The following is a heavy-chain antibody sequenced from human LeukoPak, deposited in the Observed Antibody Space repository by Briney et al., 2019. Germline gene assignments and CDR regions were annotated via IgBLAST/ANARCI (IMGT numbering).Heavy chain of an antibody. J-gene: IGHJ4*02. D-gene: IGHD6-13*01. CDR1: GGSISSYY. CDR3: ARVDGYSSSWYVDY. Sequence: SETLSLTCTVSGGSISSYYWSWIRQPPGKGLEWIGYIYYSGSTNYNPSLMSRVTISVDTSKNQFSLKLSSVTAADTAVYYCARVDGYSSSWYVDYWGQGTLVTVSS. CDR2: IYYSGST. V-gene: IGHV4-59*01.